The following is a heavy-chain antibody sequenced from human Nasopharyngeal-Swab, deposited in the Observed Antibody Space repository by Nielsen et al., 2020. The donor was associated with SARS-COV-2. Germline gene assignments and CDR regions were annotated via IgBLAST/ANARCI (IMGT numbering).Heavy chain of an antibody. D-gene: IGHD1-26*01. V-gene: IGHV3-33*01. CDR3: ARDTKVEWELPL. CDR2: IWYDGSNK. Sequence: GGSLRLSCAASGFTFSSYGMHWVRQAPGKGLEWVAVIWYDGSNKYYADSVKGRFTISRDNSKNTLYLQMNSLRAEDTAVYYCARDTKVEWELPLWGQGTLVTVSS. J-gene: IGHJ4*02. CDR1: GFTFSSYG.